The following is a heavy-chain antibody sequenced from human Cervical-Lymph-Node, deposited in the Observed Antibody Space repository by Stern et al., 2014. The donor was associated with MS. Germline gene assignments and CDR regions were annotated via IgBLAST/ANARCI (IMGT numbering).Heavy chain of an antibody. J-gene: IGHJ4*02. V-gene: IGHV4-59*13. CDR3: ARTSGRYTPGIGDF. Sequence: QLQLQESGPGLVKPSETLSLTCTVSGGSISNYYWSWIRQPPGQGLEWIGYVHYGGGTNYNPSLNSRVTISVDTSKSQFSLKLSSVTAADTAVYYCARTSGRYTPGIGDFWGQGTLVTVSS. CDR1: GGSISNYY. D-gene: IGHD2-15*01. CDR2: VHYGGGT.